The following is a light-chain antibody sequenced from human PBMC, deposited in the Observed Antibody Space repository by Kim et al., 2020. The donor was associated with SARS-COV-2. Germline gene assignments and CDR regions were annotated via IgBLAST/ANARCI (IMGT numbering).Light chain of an antibody. Sequence: SVSPGQTARFTLSGSKLGDKYAYWYQKKPGQSPILVIYQHTKRPSGISQRFSGSSFGNTATLTISRAQTMDEADYYCQAWDSSTAVFGGGTQLTVL. V-gene: IGLV3-1*01. CDR2: QHT. CDR3: QAWDSSTAV. J-gene: IGLJ3*02. CDR1: KLGDKY.